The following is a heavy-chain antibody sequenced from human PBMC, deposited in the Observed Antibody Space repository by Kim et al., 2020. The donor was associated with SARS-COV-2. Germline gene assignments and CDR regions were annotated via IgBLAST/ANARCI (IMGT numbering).Heavy chain of an antibody. V-gene: IGHV4-30-2*01. D-gene: IGHD3-22*01. J-gene: IGHJ4*02. CDR2: IYHSGST. CDR3: ARTTEDSSDNYVFDY. Sequence: SETLSLTCAVSGGSISSGGYSWSWIRQPPGKGLEWIGYIYHSGSTYYNPSLKSRVTISVDRSMNQFSLKLSSVTAADTAVYYCARTTEDSSDNYVFDYWGQGTLVTVSS. CDR1: GGSISSGGYS.